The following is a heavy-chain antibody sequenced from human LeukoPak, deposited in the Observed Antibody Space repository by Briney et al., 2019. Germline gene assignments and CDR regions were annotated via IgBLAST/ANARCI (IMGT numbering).Heavy chain of an antibody. CDR3: ARNGRERVGVYDYIWGNYRHVYYFDY. Sequence: PSETLSPTCAVYGGSFSGYYWSWIRQPPGKGLEWIGEINHSGSTNYNPSLKSRVTISVDTSKNQFSLRLSSVTAADTAVYYCARNGRERVGVYDYIWGNYRHVYYFDYWGQGTLVTVSS. V-gene: IGHV4-34*01. CDR1: GGSFSGYY. CDR2: INHSGST. J-gene: IGHJ4*02. D-gene: IGHD3-16*02.